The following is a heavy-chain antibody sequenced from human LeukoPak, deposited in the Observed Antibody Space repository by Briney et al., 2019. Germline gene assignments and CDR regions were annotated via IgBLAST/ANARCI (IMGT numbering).Heavy chain of an antibody. CDR2: IRYDGSNK. CDR3: ARGYYDFWSGYHDAFDI. D-gene: IGHD3-3*01. CDR1: GFTFSSYG. Sequence: GGSLRLSCAASGFTFSSYGMHWVRQAPGKGLEWVAFIRYDGSNKYYADSVKGRFTISRDNAKNSLYLQMNSLRAEDTAVYYCARGYYDFWSGYHDAFDIWGQGTLVTVSS. J-gene: IGHJ3*02. V-gene: IGHV3-30*02.